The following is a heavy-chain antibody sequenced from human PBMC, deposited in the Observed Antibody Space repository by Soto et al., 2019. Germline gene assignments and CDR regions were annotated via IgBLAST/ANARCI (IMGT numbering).Heavy chain of an antibody. D-gene: IGHD3-10*01. CDR3: TTDTFITMVRGVIIP. J-gene: IGHJ4*02. CDR2: IKSKTDGGTT. V-gene: IGHV3-15*07. CDR1: GFTFSNAW. Sequence: GGSLRLSCAASGFTFSNAWMNWVRQAPGKGLEWVGRIKSKTDGGTTDYAAPVKGRFTISRDDSKNTLYLQMNSLKTEDTAVYYCTTDTFITMVRGVIIPWGQGTLVTVSS.